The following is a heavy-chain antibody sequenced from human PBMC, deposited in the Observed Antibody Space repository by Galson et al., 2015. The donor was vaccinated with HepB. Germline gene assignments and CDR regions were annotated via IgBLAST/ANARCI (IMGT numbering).Heavy chain of an antibody. CDR1: GYTFTSYY. Sequence: SVKVSCKASGYTFTSYYMHWVRQAPGQGLEWMGIINTNTGNPTYAQGFTGRFVFSLDTSVSTAYLQISSLKAEDTAVYYCARDAEGVATDLKKYNWFDPWGQGTLVTVSS. J-gene: IGHJ5*02. V-gene: IGHV7-4-1*02. D-gene: IGHD5-12*01. CDR3: ARDAEGVATDLKKYNWFDP. CDR2: INTNTGNP.